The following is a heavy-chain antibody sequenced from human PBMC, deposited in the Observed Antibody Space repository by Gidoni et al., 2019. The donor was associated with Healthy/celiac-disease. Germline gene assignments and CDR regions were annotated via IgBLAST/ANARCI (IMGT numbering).Heavy chain of an antibody. CDR2: ISYDGSNK. V-gene: IGHV3-30*01. D-gene: IGHD3-10*01. Sequence: QVQLVESGGGVVQPGRSLRLSCSASGFTFSSYAMHWARQAPGKGLEGVAVISYDGSNKYYADSVKGRFNISRDNSKNTLYLQMNSLRAEDTAVYYCARDSGSSRGEYGPLPLIQPPDYWGQGTMVTVSS. CDR3: ARDSGSSRGEYGPLPLIQPPDY. CDR1: GFTFSSYA. J-gene: IGHJ4*02.